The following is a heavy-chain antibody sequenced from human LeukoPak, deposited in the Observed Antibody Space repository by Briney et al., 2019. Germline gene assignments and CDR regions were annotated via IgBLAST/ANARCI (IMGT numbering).Heavy chain of an antibody. CDR3: ARVHDSSGYYHYYFDY. Sequence: GASVKVSCKASGYTFTSYGISWVRQAPGQGLEWMGWINPNSGGTNYAQKFQGRVTMTRDTSISTAYMELSRLRSDDTAVYYCARVHDSSGYYHYYFDYWGQGTLVTVSS. CDR2: INPNSGGT. CDR1: GYTFTSYG. D-gene: IGHD3-22*01. V-gene: IGHV1-2*02. J-gene: IGHJ4*02.